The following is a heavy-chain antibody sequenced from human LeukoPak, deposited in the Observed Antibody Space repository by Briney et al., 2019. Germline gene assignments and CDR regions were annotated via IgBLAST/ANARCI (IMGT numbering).Heavy chain of an antibody. D-gene: IGHD3-22*01. CDR1: GGSISSYY. CDR2: IYTSGST. Sequence: SETLSLTCTVSGGSISSYYWSWIRQPAGKGLEWIGRIYTSGSTTYNPSLKSRVTMSVDKSKNQLSLKLSSVTAADTAVYYCARVYDSCGYYGYAFDYWGQGTLVTVSS. J-gene: IGHJ4*02. V-gene: IGHV4-4*07. CDR3: ARVYDSCGYYGYAFDY.